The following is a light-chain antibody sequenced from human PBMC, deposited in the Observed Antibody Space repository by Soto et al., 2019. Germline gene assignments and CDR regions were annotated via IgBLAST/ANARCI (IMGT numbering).Light chain of an antibody. CDR2: EAS. CDR3: CSYGSSVV. V-gene: IGLV2-23*01. Sequence: QSALTRFASVSGSPGQSITITCTATSGDVGTYNVVSWYQQHPGEAPKLIIYEASKRPSGISNRFSGSKSGNTASLTISGLQAEDEADYYCCSYGSSVVFGGGTKLTVL. J-gene: IGLJ3*02. CDR1: SGDVGTYNV.